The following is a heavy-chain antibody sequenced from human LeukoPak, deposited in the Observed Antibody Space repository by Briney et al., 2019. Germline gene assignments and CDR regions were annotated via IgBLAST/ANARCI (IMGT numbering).Heavy chain of an antibody. J-gene: IGHJ4*02. CDR1: GYTCISYY. V-gene: IGHV1-46*01. CDR3: ARGPFSGSTYHPNYFDY. Sequence: ASVKVSCKASGYTCISYYIHWVRQAPGQGLEWLAIINPRDGSTTFAQNFQGRVIMTRDTSTSTVYMELSSLRSEDTAVYYCARGPFSGSTYHPNYFDYWGQGTLVTVSS. CDR2: INPRDGST. D-gene: IGHD1-26*01.